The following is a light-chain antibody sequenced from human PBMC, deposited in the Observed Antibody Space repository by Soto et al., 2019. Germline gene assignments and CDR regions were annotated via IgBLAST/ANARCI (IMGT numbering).Light chain of an antibody. CDR1: QSISNY. Sequence: DIQMTQSPSSLSASVGDRVTITCRASQSISNYLNWYQQKPGKAPKLLIYAASSMQSGVPSRFSGSASETDFTLTISSLQPDDSATYYYQQSFSPLWTFGQGTKVEV. J-gene: IGKJ1*01. V-gene: IGKV1-39*01. CDR3: QQSFSPLWT. CDR2: AAS.